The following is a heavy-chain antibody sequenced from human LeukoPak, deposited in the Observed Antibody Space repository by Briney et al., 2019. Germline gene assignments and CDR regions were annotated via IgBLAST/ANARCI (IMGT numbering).Heavy chain of an antibody. Sequence: GGSLRLSCAASGFTFSNAWMTWVRQAPGKGLEWVGRIKTQADGGTTDYAPVKGRFTISRDDSKNMMHLQMDSLKTEDTAVYYCATRQMPNCDCPLDFWGQGTLVTVS. CDR1: GFTFSNAW. CDR2: IKTQADGGTT. D-gene: IGHD2-21*02. V-gene: IGHV3-15*01. CDR3: ATRQMPNCDCPLDF. J-gene: IGHJ4*02.